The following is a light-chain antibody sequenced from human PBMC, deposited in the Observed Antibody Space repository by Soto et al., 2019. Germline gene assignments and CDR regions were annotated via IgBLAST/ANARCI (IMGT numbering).Light chain of an antibody. Sequence: QSVLTQPPSASGSPGQSVTISCTGTSSDVGSYNYVSWYQQHPGKAPKLMIYEVSKRPSGVPDRFSGSKSGNTASLTVSGLQAEDEADYYCGSYAGRITVFGTGTKVTVL. CDR3: GSYAGRITV. J-gene: IGLJ1*01. CDR1: SSDVGSYNY. V-gene: IGLV2-8*01. CDR2: EVS.